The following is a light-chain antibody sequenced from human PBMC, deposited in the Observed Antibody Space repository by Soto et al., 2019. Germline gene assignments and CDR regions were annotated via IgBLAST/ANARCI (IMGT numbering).Light chain of an antibody. V-gene: IGKV3-20*01. J-gene: IGKJ5*01. Sequence: IVLTHSPGTLSFSPGDRATLSCRAGQSVSSSSLAWYQQKPGQAPRLLIYGASSRATGIPDRFSGSGSGTDFTLTINRLEPEDFAVYYCQQYGNFPYTFGQGTRLEIK. CDR2: GAS. CDR3: QQYGNFPYT. CDR1: QSVSSSS.